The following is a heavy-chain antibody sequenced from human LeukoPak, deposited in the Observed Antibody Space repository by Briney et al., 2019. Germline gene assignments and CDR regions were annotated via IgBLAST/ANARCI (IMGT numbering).Heavy chain of an antibody. J-gene: IGHJ4*02. Sequence: GASVKVSCKASGYTFTSYGISWVRQAPGQGLEWMGRMNPNRGDTDYAQKFQGRVTMTRDTSISTAYMELSSLRSEDTAVYYCARGITGTIDYWGQGTLVTVSS. V-gene: IGHV1-8*02. CDR1: GYTFTSYG. D-gene: IGHD1-20*01. CDR2: MNPNRGDT. CDR3: ARGITGTIDY.